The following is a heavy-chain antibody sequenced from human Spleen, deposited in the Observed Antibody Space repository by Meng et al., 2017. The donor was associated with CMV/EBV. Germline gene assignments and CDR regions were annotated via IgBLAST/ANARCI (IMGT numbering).Heavy chain of an antibody. Sequence: TCTVSGGSMGRGTYTWAWIRQPPGKGLEWIGSIYYNGNTFYNPSLKSRVTISGETSKNQFSLKVNSLTAADTAVYYCALTTVNWFDPWGHGTLVTVSS. J-gene: IGHJ5*02. CDR1: GGSMGRGTYT. V-gene: IGHV4-39*07. CDR3: ALTTVNWFDP. CDR2: IYYNGNT. D-gene: IGHD4-17*01.